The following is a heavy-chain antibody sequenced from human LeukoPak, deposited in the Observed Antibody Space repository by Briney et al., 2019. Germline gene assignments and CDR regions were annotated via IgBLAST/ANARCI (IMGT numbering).Heavy chain of an antibody. J-gene: IGHJ5*02. CDR3: AKDLNVCSSTSCYNWFDP. CDR2: ISGSGGST. CDR1: GFTFSSYA. Sequence: GGSLRLSCAAPGFTFSSYAMSWVRQAPGKGLEWVSAISGSGGSTYYADSVKGRFTISRDNSKNTLYLQMNSLRAEDTAVYYCAKDLNVCSSTSCYNWFDPWGQGTLVTVSS. D-gene: IGHD2-2*01. V-gene: IGHV3-23*01.